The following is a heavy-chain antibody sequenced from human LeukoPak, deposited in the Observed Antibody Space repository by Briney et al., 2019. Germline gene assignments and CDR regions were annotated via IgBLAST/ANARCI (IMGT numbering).Heavy chain of an antibody. CDR2: MNPNSGNT. J-gene: IGHJ6*03. Sequence: GASVKVSCKASGYTFTSYDINWVRQATGQGLEWMGWMNPNSGNTGYAQKFQGRVTMTRNTSISTAYMELSSLRSEDTAVYYCASGIAVAGYYYYMDVWGKGTTVTISS. CDR3: ASGIAVAGYYYYMDV. CDR1: GYTFTSYD. V-gene: IGHV1-8*01. D-gene: IGHD6-19*01.